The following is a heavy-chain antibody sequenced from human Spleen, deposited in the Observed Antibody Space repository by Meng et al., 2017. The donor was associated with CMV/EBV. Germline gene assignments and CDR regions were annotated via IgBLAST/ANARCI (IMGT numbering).Heavy chain of an antibody. CDR1: GFSFSSHA. Sequence: GGSLRLSCAVSGFSFSSHAMNWVRQGPGKGLEWVAYISTTSNSIYYADSVKGRFTISRGNAKNSLYLQMNSLSPDDTAIYYCARVARGILNAYYFDSWGQGTLVTVSS. D-gene: IGHD6-13*01. V-gene: IGHV3-48*03. CDR2: ISTTSNSI. CDR3: ARVARGILNAYYFDS. J-gene: IGHJ4*02.